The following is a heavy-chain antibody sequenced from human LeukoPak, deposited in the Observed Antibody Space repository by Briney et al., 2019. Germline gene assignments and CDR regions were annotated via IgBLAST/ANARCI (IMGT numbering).Heavy chain of an antibody. D-gene: IGHD3-10*01. CDR1: GFAFNTYS. CDR2: ITSSSTTI. Sequence: GGSLRLSCAASGFAFNTYSMNWVRQAPGKGLEWVSSITSSSTTIYYADPVKGRFTISRDNAKNSLYLQMNSLRAEDTAVYSCTRDRQGPKLYEMHVWGQGTTVTVSS. CDR3: TRDRQGPKLYEMHV. V-gene: IGHV3-48*01. J-gene: IGHJ6*02.